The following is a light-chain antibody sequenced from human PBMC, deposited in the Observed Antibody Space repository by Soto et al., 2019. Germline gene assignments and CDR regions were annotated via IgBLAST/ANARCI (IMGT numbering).Light chain of an antibody. V-gene: IGLV2-14*01. J-gene: IGLJ2*01. CDR1: SSDIGGYNY. CDR2: DVS. Sequence: QSALTQPASVSGSPGQSITISCTGTSSDIGGYNYVSWYQQHPGKAPKLMIYDVSARPSGVSHRFSGSKSGNTASLTISGLQAEDEADYYCSSCIGSSTLVVFGGGTKLTVL. CDR3: SSCIGSSTLVV.